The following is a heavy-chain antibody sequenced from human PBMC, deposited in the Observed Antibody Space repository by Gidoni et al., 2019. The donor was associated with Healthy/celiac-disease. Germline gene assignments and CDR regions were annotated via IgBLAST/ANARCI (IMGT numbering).Heavy chain of an antibody. CDR1: GCTFDDYG. D-gene: IGHD3-16*02. CDR3: ARVHYDYVWGSYRYPDY. Sequence: EVQLVESGGGVVRPGGSLRLSCAASGCTFDDYGMSWVRKAPGKGLEWVSGINWNGGSTGYSDSVKGRFTISRDNAKNSLYLQMNSLRAEDTALYYWARVHYDYVWGSYRYPDYWGQGTLVTVSS. J-gene: IGHJ4*02. CDR2: INWNGGST. V-gene: IGHV3-20*04.